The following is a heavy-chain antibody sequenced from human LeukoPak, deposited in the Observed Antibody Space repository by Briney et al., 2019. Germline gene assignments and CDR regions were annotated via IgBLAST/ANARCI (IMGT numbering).Heavy chain of an antibody. D-gene: IGHD3-9*01. Sequence: ASVKVSCKASGYTFTSYGISWVRQAPGQGLEWMGWIRAYNGSTNYAQKLQGRVTMTTDTSTSTAYMELRSLRSDDTAVYYCARKYYDILTGYSAYYYYYYMDVWGKGTTVTVSS. CDR3: ARKYYDILTGYSAYYYYYYMDV. V-gene: IGHV1-18*01. J-gene: IGHJ6*03. CDR2: IRAYNGST. CDR1: GYTFTSYG.